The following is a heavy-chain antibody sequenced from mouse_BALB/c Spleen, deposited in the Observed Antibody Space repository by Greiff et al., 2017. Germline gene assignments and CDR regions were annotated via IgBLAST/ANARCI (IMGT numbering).Heavy chain of an antibody. V-gene: IGHV1-14*01. J-gene: IGHJ4*01. D-gene: IGHD2-3*01. CDR3: SRSDGYCTMEY. CDR1: GYTFNSYV. Sequence: EVQLQQSGPELVKPGASVKMSCTASGYTFNSYVMHWVKQKPGQGLEWIGYINPYNDGTKYNEKFNGKATLTSDKSSSTAYMELSSLTSEGSAVYYCSRSDGYCTMEYWGQKASVTVSS. CDR2: INPYNDGT.